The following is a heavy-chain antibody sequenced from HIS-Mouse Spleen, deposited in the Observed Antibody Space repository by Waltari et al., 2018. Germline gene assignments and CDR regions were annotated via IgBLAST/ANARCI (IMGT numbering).Heavy chain of an antibody. CDR2: CNPKDGGT. CDR3: ARVYSSSWRGFDY. V-gene: IGHV1-2*02. CDR1: GYTFTGYY. Sequence: QVQLVQSGAEVKKPGASVKVSCKASGYTFTGYYMHWVQKAPGQGLAWRGWCNPKDGGTNNAKNVQGRVTMTRDTSISTAYMELSRLRSDDTAVYYCARVYSSSWRGFDYWGQGTLVTVSS. J-gene: IGHJ4*02. D-gene: IGHD6-6*01.